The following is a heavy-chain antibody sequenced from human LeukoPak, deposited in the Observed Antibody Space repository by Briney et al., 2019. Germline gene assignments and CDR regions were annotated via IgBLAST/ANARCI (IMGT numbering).Heavy chain of an antibody. Sequence: GGSLRLSCAASGFTFSASAIHWVRQASGKGLEWVGRIRSKPHSFATAYAKSVKGRFTVSRDDSKNTAYLQLDSLKTEDTAVYYCTTGTHGYWGQGTLVTVSS. CDR2: IRSKPHSFAT. CDR1: GFTFSASA. V-gene: IGHV3-73*01. D-gene: IGHD1-26*01. J-gene: IGHJ4*02. CDR3: TTGTHGY.